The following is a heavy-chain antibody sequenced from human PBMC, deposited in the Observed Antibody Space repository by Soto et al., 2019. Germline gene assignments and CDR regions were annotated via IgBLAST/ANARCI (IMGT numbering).Heavy chain of an antibody. CDR3: ARRKGSSGYRAYWYFDL. V-gene: IGHV5-51*01. J-gene: IGHJ2*01. CDR1: GYSFTSYW. CDR2: IYPGDSDT. D-gene: IGHD3-22*01. Sequence: EVQLVQSGAEVKKPGESLQISCKGSGYSFTSYWIGWVRQMPGKGLEWMGIIYPGDSDTRYSPSFQGQVTISADKSISTAYLQWSSLKASDTAMYYCARRKGSSGYRAYWYFDLWGRGTLVTVSS.